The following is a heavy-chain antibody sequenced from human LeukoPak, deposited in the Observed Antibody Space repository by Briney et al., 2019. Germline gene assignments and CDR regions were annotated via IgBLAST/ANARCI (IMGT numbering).Heavy chain of an antibody. CDR2: ISYDGSNK. D-gene: IGHD3-22*01. V-gene: IGHV3-30*03. Sequence: QPGGSLRLSCAASGFTFSSSGMHWVRQAPGKGLEWVAVISYDGSNKYYADSVKGRFTISRDNSKNTLYLQMNSLRAEDTAVYYCATAPGYYYDSSGYYVYWGQGTLVTVSS. J-gene: IGHJ4*02. CDR3: ATAPGYYYDSSGYYVY. CDR1: GFTFSSSG.